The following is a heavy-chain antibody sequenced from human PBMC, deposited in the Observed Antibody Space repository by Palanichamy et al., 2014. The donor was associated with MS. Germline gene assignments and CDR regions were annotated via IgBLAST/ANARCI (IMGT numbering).Heavy chain of an antibody. V-gene: IGHV3-43*01. CDR1: GFTFDDYT. CDR3: AKAVAGTQYYYYYGMDV. J-gene: IGHJ6*02. D-gene: IGHD6-19*01. CDR2: ISWDGGST. Sequence: EVQLVEVWGRSWYSLGGPVRLSCAASGFTFDDYTMHWVRQAPGKGLEWVSLISWDGGSTYYADSVKGRFTISRDNSKNSLYLQMNSLRTEDTALYYCAKAVAGTQYYYYYGMDVWGQGTTVTVSS.